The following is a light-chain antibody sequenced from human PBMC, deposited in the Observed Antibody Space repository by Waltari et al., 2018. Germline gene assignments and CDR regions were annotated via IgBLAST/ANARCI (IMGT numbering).Light chain of an antibody. J-gene: IGLJ2*01. CDR3: SSYTSSSTLVV. CDR2: EVS. CDR1: SSDVGGYHY. Sequence: QSALLHPASVSGSPGQSIPTSCPGPSSDVGGYHYFSWYQQHPGKAPKLMIYEVSNRPSGVSNRFSGYKSGNTASLTISGLQAEDEADYYCSSYTSSSTLVVFGGGTKLTVL. V-gene: IGLV2-14*01.